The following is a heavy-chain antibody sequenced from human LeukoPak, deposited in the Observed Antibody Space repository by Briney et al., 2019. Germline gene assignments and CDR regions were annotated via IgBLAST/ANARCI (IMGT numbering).Heavy chain of an antibody. CDR3: ARKSASGNYPLDY. CDR2: ISADSATT. D-gene: IGHD3-10*01. Sequence: GGSLRLSCAAFGFTFSSYAMSWVRQAPGKGLEWVSVISADSATTFYADSVKGRFTISRDNAKNTVFLQMSSLRAEDTALYYCARKSASGNYPLDYWGQGTLVTVSS. V-gene: IGHV3-23*01. J-gene: IGHJ4*02. CDR1: GFTFSSYA.